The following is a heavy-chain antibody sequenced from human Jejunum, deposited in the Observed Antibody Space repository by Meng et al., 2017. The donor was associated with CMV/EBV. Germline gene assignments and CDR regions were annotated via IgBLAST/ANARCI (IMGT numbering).Heavy chain of an antibody. CDR3: ASPGPHSWDSSAWSPLDY. V-gene: IGHV3-66*02. CDR2: IYADQSGSST. J-gene: IGHJ4*02. D-gene: IGHD6-25*01. CDR1: NY. Sequence: NYVSWGRQAPGKGLEWVSSIYADQSGSSTYYAGSAEGRFTISRDDSKNTVDLQMTGLTREDTAVYFCASPGPHSWDSSAWSPLDYWGQGTLVTVSS.